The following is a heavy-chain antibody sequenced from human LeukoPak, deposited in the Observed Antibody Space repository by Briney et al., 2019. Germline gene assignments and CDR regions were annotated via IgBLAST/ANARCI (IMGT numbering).Heavy chain of an antibody. J-gene: IGHJ4*02. V-gene: IGHV3-23*01. CDR2: INDSGGST. CDR1: GFTFNNYA. Sequence: GGSLRLSWAASGFTFNNYAMSWVRQAPGKWLEWVSAINDSGGSTYYADSVKGRVTISRDNSRNTPYLQMSSLRAEDTAVYYCAKDAMSLDSSWFDYWGQGTLVTVSS. CDR3: AKDAMSLDSSWFDY. D-gene: IGHD6-13*01.